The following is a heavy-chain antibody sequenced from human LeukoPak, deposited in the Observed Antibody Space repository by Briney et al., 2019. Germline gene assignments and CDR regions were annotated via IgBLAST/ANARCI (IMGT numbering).Heavy chain of an antibody. V-gene: IGHV1-24*01. CDR1: GYTLTELS. J-gene: IGHJ6*03. Sequence: ASVKVSCKVSGYTLTELSMHWVRQAPGKGLEWMGGFDPEDGETIYAQKFQGRVTMTEDTSTDTAYMELSSLRSEDTAVYYCATADIVVVPAARGPRSPYYYYMDVWGKGTTVTVSS. CDR2: FDPEDGET. CDR3: ATADIVVVPAARGPRSPYYYYMDV. D-gene: IGHD2-2*01.